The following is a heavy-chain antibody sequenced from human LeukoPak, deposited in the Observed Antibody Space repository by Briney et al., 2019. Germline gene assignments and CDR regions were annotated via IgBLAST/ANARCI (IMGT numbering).Heavy chain of an antibody. CDR3: ARGDISAGWLDY. Sequence: GGSLSLSCAASGFTLSSNYMSWVRQAPRKGLEWVSGIYSGGSTYYADSVQRRSTISRDNSKHTLYLQLNSLRAEHTPVYYCARGDISAGWLDYWGEGTLVTVSS. D-gene: IGHD5-12*01. CDR2: IYSGGST. CDR1: GFTLSSNY. V-gene: IGHV3-66*01. J-gene: IGHJ4*02.